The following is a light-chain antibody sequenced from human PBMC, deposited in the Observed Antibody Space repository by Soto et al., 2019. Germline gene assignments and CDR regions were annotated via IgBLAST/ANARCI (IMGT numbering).Light chain of an antibody. CDR1: SSDVGSYNL. CDR3: CSYAGSSTYV. J-gene: IGLJ1*01. Sequence: QSALTQPASVSGSPGQSITISCTGTSSDVGSYNLVSWYQQHPGKAPKLMIYEGSKRSSGVSNRFSGSNSGNTASLTSSGLQADDEADYYCCSYAGSSTYVFGTGTKLTVL. V-gene: IGLV2-23*01. CDR2: EGS.